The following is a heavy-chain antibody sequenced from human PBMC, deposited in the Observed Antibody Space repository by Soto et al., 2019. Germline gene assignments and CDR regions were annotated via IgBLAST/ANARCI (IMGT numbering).Heavy chain of an antibody. CDR1: GGSFSGYY. CDR3: ARGLNNIWGSYRRPLYYMDV. J-gene: IGHJ6*03. CDR2: INHSGST. D-gene: IGHD3-16*02. V-gene: IGHV4-34*01. Sequence: PSETLSLTCAVYGGSFSGYYWSWIRQPPGKGLEWIGEINHSGSTNYNPSLKSRVTISVDTSKNQFSLKLSSVTAADTAVYYCARGLNNIWGSYRRPLYYMDVWGKGTTVTVSS.